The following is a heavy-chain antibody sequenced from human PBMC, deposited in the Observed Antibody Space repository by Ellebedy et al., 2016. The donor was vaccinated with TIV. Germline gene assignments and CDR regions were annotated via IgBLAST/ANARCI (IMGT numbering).Heavy chain of an antibody. Sequence: MPSETLSLTCAVYCASFSGYYWSWIRQPPGRGLEWVGDINDDGTTNYNPSLKNRVTIALDTSNNQFSVRLSSVTAADTAVYYCARSLYYYGSGSDYNKYNWFDPWGQGALVIVSS. V-gene: IGHV4-34*01. CDR1: CASFSGYY. CDR2: INDDGTT. D-gene: IGHD3-10*01. J-gene: IGHJ5*02. CDR3: ARSLYYYGSGSDYNKYNWFDP.